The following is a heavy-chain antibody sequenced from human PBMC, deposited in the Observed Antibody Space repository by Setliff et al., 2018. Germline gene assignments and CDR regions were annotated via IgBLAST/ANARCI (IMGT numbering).Heavy chain of an antibody. Sequence: PGGSLRLSCAASGYTSSSYAMTWVRQAPGKGLEWVSIISASGDTTYYADSVKGRFTISRDNSKNTLYLQMISLRAEDTAVYYCCSGSYYYGMDVWGQGTTVTVSS. CDR2: ISASGDTT. CDR3: CSGSYYYGMDV. V-gene: IGHV3-23*01. J-gene: IGHJ6*02. CDR1: GYTSSSYA. D-gene: IGHD1-26*01.